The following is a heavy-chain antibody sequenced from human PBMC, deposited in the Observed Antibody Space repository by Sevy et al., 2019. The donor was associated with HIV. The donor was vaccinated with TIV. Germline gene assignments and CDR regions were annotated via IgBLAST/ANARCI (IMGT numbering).Heavy chain of an antibody. J-gene: IGHJ5*02. Sequence: SETLSLTCAVHYGSFSGYYWNWIRQVPGKGLEWIGEINESGITYYNPSLKSRVTISVDTSKKQVSLKLKSVTAVDLAVYFCARSPPVVVVPGAPSWFDPWGQGTLVTVSS. D-gene: IGHD2-2*01. CDR1: YGSFSGYY. CDR2: INESGIT. V-gene: IGHV4-34*01. CDR3: ARSPPVVVVPGAPSWFDP.